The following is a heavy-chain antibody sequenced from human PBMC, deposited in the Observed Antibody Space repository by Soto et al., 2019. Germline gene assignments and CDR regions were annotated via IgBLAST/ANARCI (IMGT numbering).Heavy chain of an antibody. CDR1: GFTFSSYW. CDR2: ISNDGSS. CDR3: ARLTNKSPQN. D-gene: IGHD3-9*01. V-gene: IGHV3-74*01. Sequence: EVQLVESGGGLVQPGGSLRLSCVASGFTFSSYWMHWVRQAPGKGLVWVSSISNDGSSIYADPAKGRFTFSRDNAKNTLYLQMNSLRAQDTAVYYCARLTNKSPQNWGPGTLVIVS. J-gene: IGHJ1*01.